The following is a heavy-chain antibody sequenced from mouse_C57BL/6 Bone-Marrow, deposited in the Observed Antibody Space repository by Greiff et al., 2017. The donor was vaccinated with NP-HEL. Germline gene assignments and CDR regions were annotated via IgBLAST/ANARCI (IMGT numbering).Heavy chain of an antibody. CDR3: ARDDDYDWFAY. Sequence: VQLQQSGPELVKPGASVKVSCKASGYSFTDYTIYWVKQSHGKTLEWIGYIDPYSGGTSYNRKFRGKATLTVDKSSSTAFMHLNSLTSEDSAVYYCARDDDYDWFAYWGQGTLVTASA. J-gene: IGHJ3*01. D-gene: IGHD2-4*01. CDR1: GYSFTDYT. CDR2: IDPYSGGT. V-gene: IGHV1S135*01.